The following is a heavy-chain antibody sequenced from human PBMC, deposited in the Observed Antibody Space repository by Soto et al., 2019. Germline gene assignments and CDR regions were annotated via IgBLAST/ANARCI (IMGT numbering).Heavy chain of an antibody. CDR2: IIPIFGTA. V-gene: IGHV1-69*13. J-gene: IGHJ6*02. Sequence: GASVKVSCKASGYTFSSYAISWVRQAPGQGLEWMGGIIPIFGTANYAQKFQGRVTITADESTSTAYMELSSLRSEDTAVYYCARGSGVTYYYYYGMDVWGQGTTVTVSS. CDR1: GYTFSSYA. CDR3: ARGSGVTYYYYYGMDV. D-gene: IGHD7-27*01.